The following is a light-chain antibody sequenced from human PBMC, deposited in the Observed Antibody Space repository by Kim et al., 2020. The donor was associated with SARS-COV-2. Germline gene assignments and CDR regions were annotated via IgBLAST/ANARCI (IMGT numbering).Light chain of an antibody. CDR3: CSYAGSYTFV. J-gene: IGLJ2*01. CDR1: SGDVGGYNY. Sequence: GQSVTIPCTGTSGDVGGYNYVSWYQQHPGKAPKLMIYDVSKRPSGVPDRFSGSKSGNTASLTISGLQAEDEADYYCCSYAGSYTFVFGGGTQLTVL. V-gene: IGLV2-11*01. CDR2: DVS.